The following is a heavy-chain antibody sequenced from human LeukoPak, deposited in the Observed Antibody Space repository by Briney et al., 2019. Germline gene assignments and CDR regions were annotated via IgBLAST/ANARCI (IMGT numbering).Heavy chain of an antibody. CDR2: INHSGST. CDR3: ARGNIDPYVFDI. Sequence: SETLSLTCAVCGGSFSRYSWNWIRQPPGKGLEWIGEINHSGSTNYNPSLKSRVTISVDTSKNQFSLKVNSVIAADTAVYYCARGNIDPYVFDIWGQGTMVTVSS. CDR1: GGSFSRYS. V-gene: IGHV4-34*01. J-gene: IGHJ3*02. D-gene: IGHD2/OR15-2a*01.